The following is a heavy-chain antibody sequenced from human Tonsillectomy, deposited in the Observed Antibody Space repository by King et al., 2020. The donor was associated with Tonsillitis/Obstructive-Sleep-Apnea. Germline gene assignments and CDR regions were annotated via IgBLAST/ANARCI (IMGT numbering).Heavy chain of an antibody. CDR1: GFTVSSNY. D-gene: IGHD3-22*01. V-gene: IGHV3-66*01. Sequence: VQLVESGGGLVQPGGSLRLSCAASGFTVSSNYMSWVRQAPGKGLEWGSVIYSGGSTYYADSVKGRFTISRDNSKNTLYLQMNSLRAEETAVYYCARSRYYYDSSGSLDIWGQGTMVTVSS. CDR3: ARSRYYYDSSGSLDI. CDR2: IYSGGST. J-gene: IGHJ3*02.